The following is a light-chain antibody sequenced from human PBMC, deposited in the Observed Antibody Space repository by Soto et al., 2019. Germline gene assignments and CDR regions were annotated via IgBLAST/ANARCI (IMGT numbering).Light chain of an antibody. CDR3: AAWDDSLNGAYV. V-gene: IGLV1-44*01. J-gene: IGLJ1*01. Sequence: SALTQPPSASGTPGQRVTISCSGSSSNIGSNTVNWYQQLPGTAPKLLIYSNDRRPSGVPDRFAGSKSGTSASLAISGLQSEDEADYYCAAWDDSLNGAYVFGTGTKVTVL. CDR2: SND. CDR1: SSNIGSNT.